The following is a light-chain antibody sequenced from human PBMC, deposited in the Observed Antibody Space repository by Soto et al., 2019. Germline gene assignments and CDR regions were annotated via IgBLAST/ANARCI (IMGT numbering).Light chain of an antibody. CDR1: SSDIDNYNY. Sequence: QSALTQPASVSGAPGQSITISCTGTSSDIDNYNYVSWYQQHPGKAPKLMTYDVSSRPSGVSDRFSGSKACNTASLTISGLQAEDEADYFCSSYRSSSDVVFGGGTKVTVL. V-gene: IGLV2-14*01. J-gene: IGLJ2*01. CDR2: DVS. CDR3: SSYRSSSDVV.